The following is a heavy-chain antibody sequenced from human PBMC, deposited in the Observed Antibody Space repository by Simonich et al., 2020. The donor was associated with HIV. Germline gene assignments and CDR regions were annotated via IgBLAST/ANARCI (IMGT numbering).Heavy chain of an antibody. V-gene: IGHV3-20*04. CDR2: SNWKWASN. J-gene: IGHJ3*01. D-gene: IGHD5-18*01. CDR3: AKGGGYSDGADAFDL. Sequence: EVQLVESGGGVVRPGGSLRLSCAASGFTFDDFGMSWVRQAPGKGLGWICGSNWKWASNGNADSVKGRFTISRDNAKNSLYLQMNSLSAEDTALYYCAKGGGYSDGADAFDLWGQGTMVTVSS. CDR1: GFTFDDFG.